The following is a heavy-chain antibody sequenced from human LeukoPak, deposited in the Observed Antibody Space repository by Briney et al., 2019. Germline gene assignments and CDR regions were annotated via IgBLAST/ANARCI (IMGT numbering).Heavy chain of an antibody. V-gene: IGHV4-34*01. D-gene: IGHD2-2*02. CDR2: INHSGST. CDR1: GGSFSGYY. Sequence: SETLSLTCAVYGGSFSGYYWSRIRQPPGKGLEWIGEINHSGSTNYNPSLKSRVTISVDTSKNQFSLKLSSVTAADTAVYYCARARVDIVVVPAAIPFPHYYYGMDVWGQGTTVTVSS. CDR3: ARARVDIVVVPAAIPFPHYYYGMDV. J-gene: IGHJ6*02.